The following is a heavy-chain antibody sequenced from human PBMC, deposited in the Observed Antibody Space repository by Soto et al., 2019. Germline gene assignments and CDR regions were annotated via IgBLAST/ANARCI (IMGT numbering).Heavy chain of an antibody. CDR3: GRGPPPRSSGYYGWFDN. Sequence: QVQLVQSGAEVKKPGSSVKVSCKASGGTFSSYAISWVRQAPGQGLEWMGVIITIFGTANYAQKFQGRVTITADESTSTAYIALSSLRSEITAVEDCGRGPPPRSSGYYGWFDNWGQGTLVTVSS. CDR1: GGTFSSYA. J-gene: IGHJ5*02. CDR2: IITIFGTA. V-gene: IGHV1-69*01. D-gene: IGHD3-22*01.